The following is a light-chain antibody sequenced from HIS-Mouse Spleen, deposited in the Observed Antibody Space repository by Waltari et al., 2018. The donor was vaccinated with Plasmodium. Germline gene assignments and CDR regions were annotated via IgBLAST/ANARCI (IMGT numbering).Light chain of an antibody. J-gene: IGLJ3*02. CDR1: SSDVGGYNY. CDR2: EVS. Sequence: QSALTQPASVSGSPGQSLTISCTGTSSDVGGYNYVSWYQQHPGKAPKLMTYEVSNRPSGVSNRFSGSKSGNTASLTISGLQAEDEADYYCSSYTSSSTVFGGGTKLTVL. CDR3: SSYTSSSTV. V-gene: IGLV2-14*01.